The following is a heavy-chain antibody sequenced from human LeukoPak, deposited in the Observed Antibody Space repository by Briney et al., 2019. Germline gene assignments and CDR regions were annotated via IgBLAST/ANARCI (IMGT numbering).Heavy chain of an antibody. D-gene: IGHD3-22*01. V-gene: IGHV4-59*01. Sequence: SETLSLTCTVSGGSISTYYCSWIRQPPGKGLEWVGYIYYSGSTNYNPSLKSRVTISVDTSKNQFSLKLSSVTAADTAVYYCARLHYDSSGYYYFDYWGQGTLVTVSS. CDR3: ARLHYDSSGYYYFDY. CDR1: GGSISTYY. CDR2: IYYSGST. J-gene: IGHJ4*02.